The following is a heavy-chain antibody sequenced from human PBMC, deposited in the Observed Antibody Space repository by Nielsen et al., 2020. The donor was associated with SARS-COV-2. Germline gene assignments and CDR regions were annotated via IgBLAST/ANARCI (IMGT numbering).Heavy chain of an antibody. J-gene: IGHJ6*02. CDR1: GGSISNYY. CDR3: ARWAYFGSETYHAAYYYGVDV. CDR2: IYYTGST. V-gene: IGHV4-59*01. Sequence: SETLSLTCTVSGGSISNYYWSWIRQPPGKGLEWIGYIYYTGSTNYNPSLKSRVTISVDTSKNHFSLKLSSVTAADTAVYYCARWAYFGSETYHAAYYYGVDVWGQGTTVTVSS. D-gene: IGHD3-10*01.